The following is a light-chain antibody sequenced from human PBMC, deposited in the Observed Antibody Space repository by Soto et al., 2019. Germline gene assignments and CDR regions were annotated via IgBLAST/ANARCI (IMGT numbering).Light chain of an antibody. Sequence: EVVLTQSPATLSLSPGERATLSCRASQSVSSHLAWYQQKPGQAPRLLIYDASNMPTGIPARFSGSGSGTDFTLTISSLEPEDFAIYYCQQRSDSSLTFGGGTKVDIK. CDR3: QQRSDSSLT. V-gene: IGKV3-11*01. CDR1: QSVSSH. J-gene: IGKJ4*01. CDR2: DAS.